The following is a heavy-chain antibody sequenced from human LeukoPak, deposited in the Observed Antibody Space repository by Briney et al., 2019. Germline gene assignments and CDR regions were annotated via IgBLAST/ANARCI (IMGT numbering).Heavy chain of an antibody. CDR1: GGSISSYY. V-gene: IGHV4-59*01. J-gene: IGHJ6*03. CDR2: IYYSGST. Sequence: SETLSLTCTVSGGSISSYYWSWIRQPPGKGLEWIGYIYYSGSTNYNPSLKSRVTISVDTSKNQFSLKLSSVTAADTAVYYCARDRVYGSGTYTLDYYYYYMDVWGKETTVTVSS. D-gene: IGHD3-10*01. CDR3: ARDRVYGSGTYTLDYYYYYMDV.